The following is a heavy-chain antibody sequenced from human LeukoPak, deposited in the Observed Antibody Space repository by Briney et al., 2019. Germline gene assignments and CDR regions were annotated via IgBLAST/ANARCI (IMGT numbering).Heavy chain of an antibody. D-gene: IGHD3-9*01. J-gene: IGHJ4*02. CDR1: GYTFTSYY. CDR2: INPSGGST. Sequence: ASVKVSCKASGYTFTSYYMHWVRQAPGQGLEWMGIINPSGGSTSYAQKFQGRVTMTRDTSTSTVYMELSSLRSEDTAVYYCARAQYDILTGYYGPFDYWGQGTLVTVSS. CDR3: ARAQYDILTGYYGPFDY. V-gene: IGHV1-46*01.